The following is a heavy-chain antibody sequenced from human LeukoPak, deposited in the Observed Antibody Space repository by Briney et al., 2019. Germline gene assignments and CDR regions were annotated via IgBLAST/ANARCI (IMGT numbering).Heavy chain of an antibody. CDR1: GFTFSSYA. Sequence: GGSLRLSCAASGFTFSSYAMSWVRQAPGKGLEWVSAISGSGGSTYYADSVKGRFTISRDNSKNTLYLQMNSLRAEDTAVYYCAKDGSGRKEARNPLYYFDYWGQGTLVTVSS. V-gene: IGHV3-23*01. CDR2: ISGSGGST. D-gene: IGHD3-3*01. J-gene: IGHJ4*02. CDR3: AKDGSGRKEARNPLYYFDY.